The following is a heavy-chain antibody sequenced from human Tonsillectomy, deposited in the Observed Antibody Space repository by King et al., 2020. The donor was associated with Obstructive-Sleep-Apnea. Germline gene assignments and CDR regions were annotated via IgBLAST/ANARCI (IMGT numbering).Heavy chain of an antibody. Sequence: QLVQSGAEVKKPGASVKVCCKASGYTFTSYGISWVRQAPGQGLEWMGWISAYNGNTNYAQKLQGRVTMTTDTSTSTAYMELRSLRSDDTAVYYCARSAHCSSTSCYAWQVLGRWGVDYWGQGTLVTVSS. V-gene: IGHV1-18*04. CDR2: ISAYNGNT. D-gene: IGHD2-2*01. CDR1: GYTFTSYG. CDR3: ARSAHCSSTSCYAWQVLGRWGVDY. J-gene: IGHJ4*02.